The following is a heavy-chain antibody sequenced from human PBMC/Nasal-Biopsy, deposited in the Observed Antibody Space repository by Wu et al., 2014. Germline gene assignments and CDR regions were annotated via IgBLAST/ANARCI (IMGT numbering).Heavy chain of an antibody. CDR3: AKGMAYCGGDCYPAS. Sequence: LRLSCAASAFTFSSYWMTWVRQAPGKGLEWVANIKQHGGEKYYVDSVKGRFTISRDNAKNLLYLQMNSLRVEDTAVYYCAKGMAYCGGDCYPASWGQGTLVTVSS. V-gene: IGHV3-7*03. J-gene: IGHJ5*02. CDR1: AFTFSSYW. D-gene: IGHD2-21*02. CDR2: IKQHGGEK.